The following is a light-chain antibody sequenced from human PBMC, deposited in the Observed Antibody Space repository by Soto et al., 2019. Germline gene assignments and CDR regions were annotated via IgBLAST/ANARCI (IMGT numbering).Light chain of an antibody. CDR2: KAS. J-gene: IGKJ4*01. V-gene: IGKV1-5*03. CDR3: QQYNNYSPLT. Sequence: DIQMTQSPSTLSAYVGDRVTITCRAIQSISNWLAWYQQKPGKAPRLLIQKASSLESGVPSRFSGSGSGTEFTLTISSLQPDDFATYYCQQYNNYSPLTFGGGTKVEIK. CDR1: QSISNW.